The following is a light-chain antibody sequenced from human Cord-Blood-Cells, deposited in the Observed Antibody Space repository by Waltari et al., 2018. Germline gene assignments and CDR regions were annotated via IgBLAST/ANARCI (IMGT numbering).Light chain of an antibody. J-gene: IGLJ3*02. CDR3: NSRDSSGNHWV. V-gene: IGLV3-19*01. Sequence: SSELTLDPAVSVALGQTVRITCQGVSLRSYYASWYQQKPGQAPVLVIYGKNNRPSGIPDRFSGSSSGNTASLTITGAQAEDEADYYCNSRDSSGNHWVFGGGTKLTVL. CDR1: SLRSYY. CDR2: GKN.